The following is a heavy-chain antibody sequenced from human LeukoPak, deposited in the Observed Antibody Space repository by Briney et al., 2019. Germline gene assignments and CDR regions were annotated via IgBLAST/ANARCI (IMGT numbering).Heavy chain of an antibody. CDR2: IRYDGSNK. CDR3: ARDGWFGNDIDY. Sequence: PGGSLRLSCAASGFTFSSYGMHWVRQAPGKGLEWVAFIRYDGSNKYYADSVKGRFTISRDNSKNTLYLQMNSLRAEDTAVYYCARDGWFGNDIDYWGQGTLVTVSS. CDR1: GFTFSSYG. V-gene: IGHV3-30*02. J-gene: IGHJ4*02. D-gene: IGHD3-10*01.